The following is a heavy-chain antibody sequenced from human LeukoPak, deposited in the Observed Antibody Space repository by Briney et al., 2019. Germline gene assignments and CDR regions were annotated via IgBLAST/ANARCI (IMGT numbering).Heavy chain of an antibody. J-gene: IGHJ4*02. V-gene: IGHV4-59*08. Sequence: SETLSLTCTVSGGSLKNNYWSWVRQPPGKGLEWIGYVSYSRSTNYNPSLESRVSISMASSRAQFSLQVNSVTAADTAVYFCARHLSDRTTVAGEFDYWGQGILVSVSS. D-gene: IGHD6-19*01. CDR1: GGSLKNNY. CDR2: VSYSRST. CDR3: ARHLSDRTTVAGEFDY.